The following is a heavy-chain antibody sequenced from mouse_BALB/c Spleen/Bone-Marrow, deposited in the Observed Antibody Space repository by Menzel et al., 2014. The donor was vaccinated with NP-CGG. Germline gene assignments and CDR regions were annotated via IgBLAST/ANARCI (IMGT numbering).Heavy chain of an antibody. CDR3: TRGGGFAY. CDR1: GYTFTTYP. J-gene: IGHJ3*01. Sequence: QVQLQQSGAELVKPGASVKMSCKAFGYTFTTYPIEWMKQNHGKSLEWIGNFHPYNDDTKYNEKFKGKAKLTVEKSSSTIYLELNLLTFDSSGIYYCTRGGGFAYWGQGTLVTVSA. CDR2: FHPYNDDT. V-gene: IGHV1-47*01.